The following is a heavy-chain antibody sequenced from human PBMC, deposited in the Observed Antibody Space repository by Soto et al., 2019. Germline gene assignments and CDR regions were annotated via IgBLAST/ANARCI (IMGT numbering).Heavy chain of an antibody. CDR1: GYTFNEHY. CDR2: VNPSGGDK. V-gene: IGHV1-2*02. CDR3: ARNSDRWTYGLGSWLE. Sequence: ASVTVSCKSCGYTFNEHYIHWLRQAPGQRLEWMVWVNPSGGDKNYAQKFRGRVTMTIETSIRTAYMELAGLTSDDRATYYCARNSDRWTYGLGSWLEWGQGTPVTVSS. D-gene: IGHD3-10*01. J-gene: IGHJ4*02.